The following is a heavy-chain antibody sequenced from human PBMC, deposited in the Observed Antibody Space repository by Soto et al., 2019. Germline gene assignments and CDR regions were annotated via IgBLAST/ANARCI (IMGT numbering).Heavy chain of an antibody. CDR2: ISDSGGGT. V-gene: IGHV3-23*01. J-gene: IGHJ4*02. CDR3: ARLYLSY. Sequence: EVQLLDSGVGLVQSGASLRLPCAASGVTFIDYAMTWVRQAPGKGLEWVSTISDSGGGTSYADSVKGRFPISRDNSKNRVSLQMNDLIADDTAKYYCARLYLSYWCKGTLVTVSS. D-gene: IGHD3-16*02. CDR1: GVTFIDYA.